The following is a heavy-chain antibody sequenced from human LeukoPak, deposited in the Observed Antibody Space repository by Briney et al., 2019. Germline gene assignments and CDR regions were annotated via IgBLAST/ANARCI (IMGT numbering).Heavy chain of an antibody. CDR3: ATSDYYFSGRGGVSPSDY. V-gene: IGHV3-7*01. D-gene: IGHD3-10*01. Sequence: PGGSLRLSCAVSGFTFGTYCMTWVRQAPGKGLEWVAGILQDGREKTYADSVKGRFTISRDNARNSPFLQMDSLRAEDTALYYCATSDYYFSGRGGVSPSDYWGQGTLVTVSS. J-gene: IGHJ4*02. CDR2: ILQDGREK. CDR1: GFTFGTYC.